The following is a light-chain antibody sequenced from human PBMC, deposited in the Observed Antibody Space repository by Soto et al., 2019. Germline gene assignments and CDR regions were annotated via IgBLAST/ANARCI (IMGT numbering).Light chain of an antibody. J-gene: IGKJ5*01. CDR2: DAS. CDR1: QSVSSY. V-gene: IGKV3-11*01. CDR3: QQRSNWPIT. Sequence: ELVLTQSPATLSLSPGERATLSCRASQSVSSYLAWYQQKPGQAPRLLIYDASNRATGIPARFSGSGSGTDFTLTISSLEPEDFAVYYCQQRSNWPITFGQRTRLE.